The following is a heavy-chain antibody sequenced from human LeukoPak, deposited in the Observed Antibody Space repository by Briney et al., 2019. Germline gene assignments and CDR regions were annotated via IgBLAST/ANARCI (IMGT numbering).Heavy chain of an antibody. Sequence: SETLSLTCTVSGGSISSYYWSWIRQPAGKGLEWIGRIYTSGSTNYNPSLKSRVTMSLDTSRNQFSLKLTSVTAADTAVYYCAKSNGYGLVDIWGQGTMVTVSS. V-gene: IGHV4-4*07. J-gene: IGHJ3*02. CDR3: AKSNGYGLVDI. D-gene: IGHD3-10*01. CDR2: IYTSGST. CDR1: GGSISSYY.